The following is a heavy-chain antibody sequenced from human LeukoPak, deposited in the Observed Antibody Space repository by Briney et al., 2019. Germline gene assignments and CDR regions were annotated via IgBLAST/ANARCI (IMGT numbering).Heavy chain of an antibody. CDR3: ARDAVDIAVAGTSDY. J-gene: IGHJ4*02. V-gene: IGHV1-2*02. Sequence: ASVKVSCTASGYTFTGYYMHWVRQAPGQGLEWMGWINPNSGGTNYAQKFQGRVTMTRDTSISTAYMELSRLRSDDTAVYYCARDAVDIAVAGTSDYWGQGTLVTVSS. D-gene: IGHD6-19*01. CDR2: INPNSGGT. CDR1: GYTFTGYY.